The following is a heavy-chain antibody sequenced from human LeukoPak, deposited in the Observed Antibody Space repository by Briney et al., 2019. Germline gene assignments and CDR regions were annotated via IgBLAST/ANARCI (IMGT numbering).Heavy chain of an antibody. CDR2: FYHSGST. J-gene: IGHJ3*02. V-gene: IGHV4-38-2*02. D-gene: IGHD3-22*01. CDR1: GYSISSGYY. Sequence: PSETLSLTCTVSGYSISSGYYWGWIRQPPGKGLEWIGNFYHSGSTYYDPSLKSRVTISVDTSKNQFSLKLSSVTAADTAVYYCASGRLYYYDSSGYYYEAFDIWGQGTMVTVSS. CDR3: ASGRLYYYDSSGYYYEAFDI.